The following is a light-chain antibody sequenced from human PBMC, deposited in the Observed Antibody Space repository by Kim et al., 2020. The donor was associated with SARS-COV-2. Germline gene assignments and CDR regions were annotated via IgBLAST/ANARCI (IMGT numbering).Light chain of an antibody. CDR3: QQSNVSPPT. Sequence: DVQMTQSPSSLSASVGDTVNITCRASQSISNYLSWYQYKQPTRAPKLLLYTASVSYIGAPSRFSSSRSGTHFTLTISNLQPEDFATYFCQQSNVSPPTFGRGTRVEIK. CDR1: QSISNY. J-gene: IGKJ5*01. V-gene: IGKV1-39*01. CDR2: TAS.